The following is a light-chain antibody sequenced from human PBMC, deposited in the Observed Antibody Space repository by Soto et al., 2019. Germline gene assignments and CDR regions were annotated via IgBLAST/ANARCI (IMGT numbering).Light chain of an antibody. CDR1: SSTIGGXT. CDR2: NDD. CDR3: SSWDXXXNVXX. Sequence: QSVLTQPPSASGTPGQRVTISCSGSSSTIGGXTVNWYQQLPXTXPKLLIYNDDERPSGVPDRFTGSKSGTSSSLAISGLXSDDEADYYCSSWDXXXNVXXFGGXTKLTVL. J-gene: IGLJ2*01. V-gene: IGLV1-44*01.